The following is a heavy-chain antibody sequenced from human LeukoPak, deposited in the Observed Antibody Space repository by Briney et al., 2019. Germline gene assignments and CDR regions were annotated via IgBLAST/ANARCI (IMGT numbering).Heavy chain of an antibody. J-gene: IGHJ4*02. CDR2: IYSGGNT. CDR1: GFPVSINS. Sequence: GGSLRLSCTVSGFPVSINSMSWVRQAPGKGLEWVSFIYSGGNTHYSDSVKGRFTISRDSSKNTLYLQMNSLRAEDTAVYYCAKAPAGHCSGAICYPLDFWGQGILVSVSS. D-gene: IGHD2-15*01. CDR3: AKAPAGHCSGAICYPLDF. V-gene: IGHV3-53*01.